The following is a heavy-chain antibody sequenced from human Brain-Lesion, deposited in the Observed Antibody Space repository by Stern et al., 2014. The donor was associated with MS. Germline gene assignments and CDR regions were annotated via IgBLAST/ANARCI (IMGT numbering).Heavy chain of an antibody. V-gene: IGHV4-61*02. D-gene: IGHD2-2*01. Sequence: VQLLESGPGLVKPSQTLSLSCTVSGGSISSGGYYWSWIRQPAGKGLEWIGRIFNSGSTSYNPSHKSRVPISIDTSKNQFPLRLNSMTAADTAVYYCARGRVVPGFQYYATDVWGQGTTVIVSS. CDR3: ARGRVVPGFQYYATDV. CDR2: IFNSGST. J-gene: IGHJ6*02. CDR1: GGSISSGGYY.